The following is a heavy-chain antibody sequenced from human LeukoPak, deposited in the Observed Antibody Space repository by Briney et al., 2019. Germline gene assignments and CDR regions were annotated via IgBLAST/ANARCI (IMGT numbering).Heavy chain of an antibody. Sequence: PSETLSLTCTVSGGSISSSSYYWGWIRQPPGKGLEWIGSIYYSGSTYYNPSLKSRVTISVDTSKNQFSLKLSSVTAADTAVYYCASQRYYYGSGSYPFDYWGQGTLVTVSS. V-gene: IGHV4-39*01. CDR2: IYYSGST. D-gene: IGHD3-10*01. J-gene: IGHJ4*02. CDR3: ASQRYYYGSGSYPFDY. CDR1: GGSISSSSYY.